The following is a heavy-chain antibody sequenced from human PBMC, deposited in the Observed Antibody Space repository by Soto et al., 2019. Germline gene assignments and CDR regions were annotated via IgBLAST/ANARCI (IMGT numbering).Heavy chain of an antibody. Sequence: PGGSLRLSCAASGYTFSSYNMNWVRQAPGKGLEWVSGVSGGGTSTYYADSVKGRFTISRDNSKSTLYLQMNSLRAEDTAVYYCAKDQGSSWYEIDYWGQGTLVTVSS. CDR2: VSGGGTST. J-gene: IGHJ4*02. CDR3: AKDQGSSWYEIDY. CDR1: GYTFSSYN. D-gene: IGHD6-13*01. V-gene: IGHV3-23*01.